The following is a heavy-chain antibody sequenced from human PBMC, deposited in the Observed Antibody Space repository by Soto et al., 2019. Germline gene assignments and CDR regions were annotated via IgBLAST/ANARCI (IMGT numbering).Heavy chain of an antibody. V-gene: IGHV1-46*01. Sequence: ASVKVSCKASGYSFTNYYTHWVRQAPGQGLEWMGIINPFGGDTNYAQKFQGRLTMTRDTSTSIVYMELRSLGSEDTAIYYCARSPTPKSFFDYWGQGALVTVSS. D-gene: IGHD4-4*01. CDR1: GYSFTNYY. CDR3: ARSPTPKSFFDY. CDR2: INPFGGDT. J-gene: IGHJ4*02.